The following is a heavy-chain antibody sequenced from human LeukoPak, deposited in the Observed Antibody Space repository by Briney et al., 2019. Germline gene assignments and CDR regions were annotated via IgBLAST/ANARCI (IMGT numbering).Heavy chain of an antibody. CDR3: ARVGTRIVGY. D-gene: IGHD3-22*01. V-gene: IGHV3-30*01. J-gene: IGHJ4*02. Sequence: GWSLRLSCAASGFTFSSYAMHWVRQAPGKGLEWVAVISYDGSNKYYADSVKGRFTISRDNSKNTLYLQMNSLRAEDTAVYYCARVGTRIVGYWGQGALVTVSS. CDR1: GFTFSSYA. CDR2: ISYDGSNK.